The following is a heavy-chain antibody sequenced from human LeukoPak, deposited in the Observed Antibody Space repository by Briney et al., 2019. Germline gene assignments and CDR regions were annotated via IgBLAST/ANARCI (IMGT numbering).Heavy chain of an antibody. D-gene: IGHD1-26*01. V-gene: IGHV3-23*01. CDR1: GFTFSSYS. CDR2: ISGSGGST. J-gene: IGHJ5*02. Sequence: GGSLRLSCAASGFTFSSYSMNWVRQAPGKGLEWVSAISGSGGSTYYADSVKGRFTISRDNSKNTLYLQMNSLRAEDTAVYYCTKSSSGSYKREDWFDPWGQGTLVTVSS. CDR3: TKSSSGSYKREDWFDP.